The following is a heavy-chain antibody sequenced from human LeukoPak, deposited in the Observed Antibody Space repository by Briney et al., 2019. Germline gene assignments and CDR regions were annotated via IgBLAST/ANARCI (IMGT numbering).Heavy chain of an antibody. CDR2: ISSSRSYI. Sequence: KSGGSLRLSCAASGFTFRSYSMNWVRQAPGKGLEWVSSISSSRSYIYYADSVKGRFTISRDNAKNSLYLQMNSLRAEDTAVYYCARDPPHRYDILTGYPPQAYWGQGTLVTVSS. J-gene: IGHJ4*02. V-gene: IGHV3-21*01. D-gene: IGHD3-9*01. CDR3: ARDPPHRYDILTGYPPQAY. CDR1: GFTFRSYS.